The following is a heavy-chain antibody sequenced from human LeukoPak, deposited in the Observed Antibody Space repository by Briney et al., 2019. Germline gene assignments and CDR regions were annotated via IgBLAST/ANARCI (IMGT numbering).Heavy chain of an antibody. Sequence: SETLSLTCTVSGGSISSYYWSWIRQPPGKGLEWIGYIYYSGSTNYSPSLKSRVTISVDTSKNQFSLNLSSVTAADTAVYYCARGRGFSYGATSGFDYWGQGTLVTVSS. J-gene: IGHJ4*02. CDR3: ARGRGFSYGATSGFDY. D-gene: IGHD5-18*01. CDR2: IYYSGST. V-gene: IGHV4-59*01. CDR1: GGSISSYY.